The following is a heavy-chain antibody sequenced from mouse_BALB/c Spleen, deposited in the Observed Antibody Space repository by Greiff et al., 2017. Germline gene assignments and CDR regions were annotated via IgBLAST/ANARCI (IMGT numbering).Heavy chain of an antibody. CDR3: ARAKRDGYYVGAMDY. D-gene: IGHD2-3*01. J-gene: IGHJ4*01. V-gene: IGHV7-3*02. Sequence: EVKLVESGGGLVQPGGSLRLSCATSGFTFTDYYMSWVRQPPGKALEWLGFIRNKANGYTTEYSASVKGRFTISRDNSQSILYLQMNTLRAEDSATYYCARAKRDGYYVGAMDYWGQGTSVTVSS. CDR1: GFTFTDYY. CDR2: IRNKANGYTT.